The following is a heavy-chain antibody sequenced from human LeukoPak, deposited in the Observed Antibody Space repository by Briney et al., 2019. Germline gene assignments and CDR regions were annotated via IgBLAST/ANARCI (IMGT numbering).Heavy chain of an antibody. J-gene: IGHJ6*02. Sequence: GGSLRLSCAASGFTVSSFYMSWVRQAPGKGLEWVSVIYSDGSTYYADSVQGRFTISRDNSKNTLYLQMNSLRAEDTAIYYCARDLRHSTHDYYYGMDVWGQGTTVTVSS. CDR3: ARDLRHSTHDYYYGMDV. CDR1: GFTVSSFY. V-gene: IGHV3-53*01. CDR2: IYSDGST. D-gene: IGHD2-15*01.